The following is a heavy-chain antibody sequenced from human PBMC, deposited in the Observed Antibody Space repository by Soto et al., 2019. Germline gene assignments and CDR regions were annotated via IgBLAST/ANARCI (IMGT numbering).Heavy chain of an antibody. D-gene: IGHD4-17*01. CDR3: ARSGTLRTIDAFDI. J-gene: IGHJ3*02. CDR2: IYSGGST. CDR1: GFTVSSNY. V-gene: IGHV3-53*01. Sequence: PGGSLRLSCAAPGFTVSSNYMSWVRQAPGKGLEWVSVIYSGGSTYYADSVKGRFTISRDNSKNTLYLQMNSLRAEDTAVYYCARSGTLRTIDAFDIWGQGTMVTVSS.